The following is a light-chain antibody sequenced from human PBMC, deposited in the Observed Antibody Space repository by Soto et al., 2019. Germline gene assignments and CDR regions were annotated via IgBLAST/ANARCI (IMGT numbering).Light chain of an antibody. CDR2: DAS. J-gene: IGKJ5*01. CDR1: QTISSW. V-gene: IGKV1-5*01. CDR3: QQYNSHSTIT. Sequence: DIQMTQSPSTLSASVGDRVTITCRDSQTISSWLAWYQQKPGKAPKLLIYDASSLESGVPSRFSGSGSGTEFTLSISSLQPDDFATYYCQQYNSHSTITFGQGTRLEIK.